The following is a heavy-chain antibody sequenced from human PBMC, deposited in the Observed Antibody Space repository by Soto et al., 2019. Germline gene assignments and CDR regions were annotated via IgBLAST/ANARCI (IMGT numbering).Heavy chain of an antibody. CDR2: INHSGST. D-gene: IGHD6-19*01. CDR1: GGSFSGYY. Sequence: ETLSLTCAVYGGSFSGYYWSWIRQPPGKGLEWIGEINHSGSTNYNPSLKSRVTISVDTSKNQFSLKLSSVTAADTAVYYCARGVPAVPYYYYYYMDVWGKGTTVTVSS. J-gene: IGHJ6*03. V-gene: IGHV4-34*01. CDR3: ARGVPAVPYYYYYYMDV.